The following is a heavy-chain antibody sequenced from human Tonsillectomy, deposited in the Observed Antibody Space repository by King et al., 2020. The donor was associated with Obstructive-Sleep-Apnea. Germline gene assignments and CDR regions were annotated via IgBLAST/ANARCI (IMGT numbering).Heavy chain of an antibody. V-gene: IGHV4-59*08. CDR2: IYYSGST. J-gene: IGHJ5*02. D-gene: IGHD2-21*02. CDR1: GGSISSHY. CDR3: ARHVPFDCGGDCLNWFDP. Sequence: VQLQESGPGLVKPSETLSLTCTVSGGSISSHYWSWIRQPPGKGLEWIGYIYYSGSTNYNPSLKSRVTISVDTSKNQFSLKLSSVTAADTAVYYCARHVPFDCGGDCLNWFDPWGQGTLVTVSS.